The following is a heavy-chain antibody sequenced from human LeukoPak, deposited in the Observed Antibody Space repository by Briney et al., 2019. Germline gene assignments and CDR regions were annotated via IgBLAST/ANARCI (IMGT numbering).Heavy chain of an antibody. CDR3: ARFVRGLYYYYGMDA. V-gene: IGHV4-4*02. CDR1: GASISSGPW. D-gene: IGHD3-10*02. Sequence: SETLSLTCAVSGASISSGPWWSWVRQPPGKGLEWIGDILHSGSTNYNPSLKSRVTISVDTSKNQFSLKLSSVTAADTAVYYCARFVRGLYYYYGMDAWGQGTTVTVSS. J-gene: IGHJ6*02. CDR2: ILHSGST.